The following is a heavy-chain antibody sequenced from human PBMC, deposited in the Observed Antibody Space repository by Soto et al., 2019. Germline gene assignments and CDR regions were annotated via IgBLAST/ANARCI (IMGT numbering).Heavy chain of an antibody. CDR1: GFTFSSYW. V-gene: IGHV3-7*01. J-gene: IGHJ4*02. D-gene: IGHD5-12*01. CDR2: IKQDGSEK. Sequence: GGSLRLSCAASGFTFSSYWMSWVRQAPGKGLEWVTNIKQDGSEKYYVDSVKGRFTISRDNAKNSLYLQMNSLRAEDTAVYYCARPLKLGSGYLMDPFGYWGQGTLVTVSS. CDR3: ARPLKLGSGYLMDPFGY.